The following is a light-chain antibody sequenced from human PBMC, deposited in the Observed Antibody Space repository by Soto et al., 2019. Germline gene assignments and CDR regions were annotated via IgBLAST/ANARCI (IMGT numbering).Light chain of an antibody. J-gene: IGKJ1*01. CDR3: QQYNSYPRT. CDR1: QGITNR. CDR2: DAS. Sequence: EIQMSQSPSSLSASVGDRVTITCRASQGITNRLAWYQQKPGKVPKLLIYDASSLESGVPSRFSGSGSGTEFTLTISSLQPDDFATYYCQQYNSYPRTFGQGTKVDIK. V-gene: IGKV1-5*01.